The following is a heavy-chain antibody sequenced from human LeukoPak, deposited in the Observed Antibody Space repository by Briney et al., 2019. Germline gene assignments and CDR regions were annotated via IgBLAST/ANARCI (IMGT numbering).Heavy chain of an antibody. CDR1: GGSISSYY. J-gene: IGHJ4*02. Sequence: PLETLSLTCTVSGGSISSYYWSWIRQPPGKGLEWIGYIYYSGSTNYNPSLKSRVTISVDTSKNQFSLKLSSVTAADTAVYYCAVLEMATISFDYWGQGTLVTVSS. D-gene: IGHD5-24*01. CDR3: AVLEMATISFDY. CDR2: IYYSGST. V-gene: IGHV4-59*08.